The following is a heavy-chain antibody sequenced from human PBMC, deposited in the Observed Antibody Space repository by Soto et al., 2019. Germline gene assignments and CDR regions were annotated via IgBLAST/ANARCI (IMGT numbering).Heavy chain of an antibody. CDR1: GGSVSSGSYY. J-gene: IGHJ4*02. CDR2: IYYSGST. D-gene: IGHD1-26*01. Sequence: LSLTCTVSGGSVSSGSYYWSWIRQPPGKGLEWIGYIYYSGSTNYNPSLKSRVTISVDTSKNQFSLKLSSVTAADTAVYYCARYSGSYGKYYFDYWGQGTLVTVSS. V-gene: IGHV4-61*01. CDR3: ARYSGSYGKYYFDY.